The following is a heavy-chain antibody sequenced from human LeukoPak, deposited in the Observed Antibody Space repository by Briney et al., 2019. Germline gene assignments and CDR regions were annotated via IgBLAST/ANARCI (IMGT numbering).Heavy chain of an antibody. J-gene: IGHJ3*02. CDR1: GGSISSYY. D-gene: IGHD3-9*01. CDR3: ARTTLRYFDWSPDAFDI. CDR2: IYSSGST. Sequence: SETLSLTCTVSGGSISSYYWSWIRQFAGKGLEWIGRIYSSGSTNYNPSLKSRVTMSVDTSKNQFSLKMTSVTAADTAVYYCARTTLRYFDWSPDAFDIWGQGTMVTVSS. V-gene: IGHV4-4*07.